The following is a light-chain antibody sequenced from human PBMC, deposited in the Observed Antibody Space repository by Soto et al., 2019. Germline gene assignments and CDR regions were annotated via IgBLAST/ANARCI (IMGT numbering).Light chain of an antibody. Sequence: EIVMTQSPLSLPVTPGEPASISCRSSQSPLNSDDGNTYLDWYLQKPGQSPQLLIYTLSFRAPGVPDRFSGSGSGTAFTLKISRVAAEDVGIYYCMQRIEFPVTFGGGTKVDIK. V-gene: IGKV2-40*01. CDR3: MQRIEFPVT. CDR2: TLS. J-gene: IGKJ4*01. CDR1: QSPLNSDDGNTY.